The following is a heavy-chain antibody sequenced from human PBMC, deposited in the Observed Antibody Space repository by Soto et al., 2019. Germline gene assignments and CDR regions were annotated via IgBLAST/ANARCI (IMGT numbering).Heavy chain of an antibody. CDR1: GYTFTSYG. D-gene: IGHD2-8*02. CDR2: ISAYNGNT. J-gene: IGHJ5*02. Sequence: ASVKVSCKATGYTFTSYGISWVRQAPGQGLEWMGWISAYNGNTNYAQKLQGRVTMTTDTSTSTAYMELRSLRSDDTAVYYCARGKDCVLVTPSKTNWFDPWGQGTLVTVAS. V-gene: IGHV1-18*01. CDR3: ARGKDCVLVTPSKTNWFDP.